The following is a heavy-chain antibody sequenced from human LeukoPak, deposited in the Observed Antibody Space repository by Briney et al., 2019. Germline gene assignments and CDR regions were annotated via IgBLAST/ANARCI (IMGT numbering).Heavy chain of an antibody. Sequence: ASVTVSFKASGGTFSSYAISWVRQAPGQGLEWMGGIIPIFGTANYAQKFQGRVTITTDESTSTAYMELSSLRSEDTAVYYCARDRRNYYDSSGYYSYNWFDPWGQGTLVTVSS. V-gene: IGHV1-69*05. D-gene: IGHD3-22*01. CDR1: GGTFSSYA. CDR3: ARDRRNYYDSSGYYSYNWFDP. J-gene: IGHJ5*02. CDR2: IIPIFGTA.